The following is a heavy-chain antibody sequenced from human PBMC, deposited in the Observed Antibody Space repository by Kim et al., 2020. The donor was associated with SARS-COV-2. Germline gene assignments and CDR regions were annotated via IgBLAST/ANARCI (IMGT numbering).Heavy chain of an antibody. CDR2: ISWNSGSI. Sequence: GGSLRLSCAASGFTFDDYAMHWVRQAPGKGLEWVSGISWNSGSIGYADSVKGRFTISRDNAKNSLYLQMNSLRAEDTALYYCAKEGVRGVATLRNYYYYMDVWGKGTTVTVSS. CDR3: AKEGVRGVATLRNYYYYMDV. J-gene: IGHJ6*03. CDR1: GFTFDDYA. D-gene: IGHD5-12*01. V-gene: IGHV3-9*01.